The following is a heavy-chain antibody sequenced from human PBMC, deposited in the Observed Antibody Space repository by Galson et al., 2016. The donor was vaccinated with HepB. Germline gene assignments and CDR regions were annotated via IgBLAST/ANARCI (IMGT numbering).Heavy chain of an antibody. V-gene: IGHV4-34*01. CDR3: ARAYYYGSGSQMDV. CDR1: GGSFSGSY. Sequence: SETLSLTCAVCGGSFSGSYWSWIRQSPGKGLEWIGEINDSGDTNQNPSLKSRVTISIDTSKNQFSLKLSSLSAADTAVYYCARAYYYGSGSQMDVWGQGTTVTVSS. J-gene: IGHJ6*02. D-gene: IGHD3-10*01. CDR2: INDSGDT.